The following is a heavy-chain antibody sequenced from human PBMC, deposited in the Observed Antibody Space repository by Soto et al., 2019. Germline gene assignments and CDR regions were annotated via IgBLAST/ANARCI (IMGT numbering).Heavy chain of an antibody. CDR2: ISYDGSNK. Sequence: GGSLRLSCAASGFTFSSYGMHWVRQAPGKGLEWVAVISYDGSNKYYADSVKGRFTISRDNSKNTQYLQMNSLRAEDTAVHYCAKVRYGYYDVWSGYYGYYGMDVWAQGSMVTVS. V-gene: IGHV3-30*18. CDR1: GFTFSSYG. CDR3: AKVRYGYYDVWSGYYGYYGMDV. D-gene: IGHD3-3*01. J-gene: IGHJ6*02.